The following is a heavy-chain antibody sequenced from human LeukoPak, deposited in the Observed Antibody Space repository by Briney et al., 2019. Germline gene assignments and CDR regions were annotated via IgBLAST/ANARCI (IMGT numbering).Heavy chain of an antibody. CDR1: GYTFTSYD. V-gene: IGHV1-2*02. CDR3: AREGYYDFWSGYKHPGLSFDY. CDR2: INPNSGGT. J-gene: IGHJ4*02. Sequence: ASVKVSCKASGYTFTSYDINWVRQAPGQGLEWMGWINPNSGGTNYARKFQGRVTMTRDTSISTAYMELSRLRSDDTAVYYCAREGYYDFWSGYKHPGLSFDYWGQGTLVTVSS. D-gene: IGHD3-3*01.